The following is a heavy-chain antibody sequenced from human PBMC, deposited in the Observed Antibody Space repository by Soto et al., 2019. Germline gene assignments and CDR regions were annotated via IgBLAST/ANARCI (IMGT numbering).Heavy chain of an antibody. Sequence: QITLKHSGPTLLKPTQTLTLTCTVSGFSLTTPGQGVVWIRQPPGKALEWLTLDYWHDDKRYSSSLRDRRTIARDTANNQVILSMTNMHPEDLATYYCVRLMSTDPTGYFDYWGQGILVTVSS. CDR3: VRLMSTDPTGYFDY. CDR1: GFSLTTPGQG. J-gene: IGHJ4*02. CDR2: DYWHDDK. V-gene: IGHV2-5*01.